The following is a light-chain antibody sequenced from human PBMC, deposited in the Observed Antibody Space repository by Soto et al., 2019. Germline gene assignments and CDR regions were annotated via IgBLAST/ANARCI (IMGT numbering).Light chain of an antibody. CDR2: GVT. CDR3: CSSTTTTAYV. V-gene: IGLV2-14*03. CDR1: SSDIGSYNY. Sequence: QSALTQPASVSGSPGQSITISCTGTSSDIGSYNYISWYQQYPDKGPKLMIYGVTNRPSGVSNRFSGSKSGYTASLTISGLQAEDEDDDYCCSSTTTTAYVFGTGTKLTVL. J-gene: IGLJ1*01.